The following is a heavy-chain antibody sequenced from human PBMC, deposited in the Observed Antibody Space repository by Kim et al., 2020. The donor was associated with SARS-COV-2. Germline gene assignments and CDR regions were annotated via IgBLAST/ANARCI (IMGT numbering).Heavy chain of an antibody. V-gene: IGHV6-1*01. CDR3: ARDPTNYYGSGPTLAFRSPPYYDGMDV. Sequence: SQTLSLTCAISGDSVSSNSAAWNWIRQSPSRGLEWLGRTYYRSKWYNDYAVSVKSRITINPDTSKNQFSLQLNSVTPEDTAVYYCARDPTNYYGSGPTLAFRSPPYYDGMDVWGQGTTVTVSS. CDR1: GDSVSSNSAA. D-gene: IGHD3-10*01. J-gene: IGHJ6*02. CDR2: TYYRSKWYN.